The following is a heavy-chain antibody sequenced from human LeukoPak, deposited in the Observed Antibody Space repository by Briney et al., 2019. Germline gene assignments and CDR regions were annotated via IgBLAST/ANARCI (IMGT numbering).Heavy chain of an antibody. D-gene: IGHD3-22*01. CDR2: ISDSGGST. CDR3: AKRGVVIRVILVGFHKEAYYFDS. Sequence: GGSLRLSCAGSGFNFSNYVMTWVRQAPGKGLEWVAGISDSGGSTNYADSVKGRFTISRDNPKNTLYLQMNSLRAEDTAVYFCAKRGVVIRVILVGFHKEAYYFDSWGQGALVTVSS. CDR1: GFNFSNYV. V-gene: IGHV3-23*01. J-gene: IGHJ4*02.